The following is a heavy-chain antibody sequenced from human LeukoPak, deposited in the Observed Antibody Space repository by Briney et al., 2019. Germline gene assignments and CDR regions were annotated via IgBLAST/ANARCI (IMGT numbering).Heavy chain of an antibody. CDR1: GFPFIHTW. CDR3: AKDGRFGEGFDY. J-gene: IGHJ4*02. V-gene: IGHV3-7*03. Sequence: GGSLRLSCAASGFPFIHTWMNWVRQAPDKGLEWVANIRGDGSRLYYVDSVKGRFTISRDNAKNSLYLQMNSLRAEDTALYYCAKDGRFGEGFDYWGQGTLVTVSS. CDR2: IRGDGSRL. D-gene: IGHD3-10*01.